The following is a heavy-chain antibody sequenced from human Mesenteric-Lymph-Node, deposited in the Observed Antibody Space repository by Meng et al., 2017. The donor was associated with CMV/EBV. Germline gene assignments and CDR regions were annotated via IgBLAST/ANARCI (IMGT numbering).Heavy chain of an antibody. CDR3: AHSSGIAAAGPFYFDY. V-gene: IGHV2-5*02. CDR2: IYWDDDK. CDR1: WFSLSTSGVG. Sequence: QITLNESGPTLVKPTQTLTLTCTFPWFSLSTSGVGVGWIRQPPGKALEWLALIYWDDDKRYSPSLKSRLTITKDTSKNQVVLTMTNMDPVDTATYYCAHSSGIAAAGPFYFDYWGQGTLVTVSS. D-gene: IGHD6-13*01. J-gene: IGHJ4*02.